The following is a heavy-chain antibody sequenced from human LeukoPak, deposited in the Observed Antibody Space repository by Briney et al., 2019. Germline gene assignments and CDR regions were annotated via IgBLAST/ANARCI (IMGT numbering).Heavy chain of an antibody. D-gene: IGHD3-22*01. V-gene: IGHV3-23*01. CDR1: GFTFSSYG. Sequence: PGESLRVSCAASGFTFSSYGMSWVRQAPGKGLEWVSGISGSGRNTYYADSVKGRFTISRDNSKNTLYLQMNSLGAEDTAVYYCARVLNKWLLSRNAFDIWGQGTMVTVSS. CDR2: ISGSGRNT. CDR3: ARVLNKWLLSRNAFDI. J-gene: IGHJ3*02.